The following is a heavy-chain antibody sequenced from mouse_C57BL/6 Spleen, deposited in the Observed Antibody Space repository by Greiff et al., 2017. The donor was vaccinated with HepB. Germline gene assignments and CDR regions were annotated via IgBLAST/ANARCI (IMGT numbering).Heavy chain of an antibody. V-gene: IGHV1-69*01. CDR3: ARGELGGGFAY. D-gene: IGHD4-1*01. CDR1: GYTFTSYW. CDR2: IDPSDSYT. Sequence: QVQLQQPGAELVMPGASVKLSCKASGYTFTSYWMHWVKQRPGQGLEWIGEIDPSDSYTNYNQKFKGKSTLTVDKSSSTAYMQLSSLTSEDSAVYYCARGELGGGFAYWGQGTLVTVSA. J-gene: IGHJ3*01.